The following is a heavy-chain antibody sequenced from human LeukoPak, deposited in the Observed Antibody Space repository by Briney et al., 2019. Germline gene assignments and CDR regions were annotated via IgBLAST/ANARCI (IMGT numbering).Heavy chain of an antibody. CDR1: GYTFTGYY. Sequence: ASVKVSCKASGYTFTGYYMHWVRQAPGQGLEWMGWINPNSGGTNYAQKFQGRVTMTRDTSITTAYMELSRLRSNDTAVYYCARVFRSITARLDFDYWGQGTLVTVSS. CDR3: ARVFRSITARLDFDY. J-gene: IGHJ4*02. V-gene: IGHV1-2*02. CDR2: INPNSGGT. D-gene: IGHD6-6*01.